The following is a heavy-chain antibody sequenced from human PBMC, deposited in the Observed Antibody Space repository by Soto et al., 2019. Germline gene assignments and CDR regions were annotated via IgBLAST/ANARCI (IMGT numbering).Heavy chain of an antibody. Sequence: QVQLQESGPGLVKPSGTLSLTCAVSGGSISSTNWWTWVRQSPGRGLEWIGEIYHSGTTNYSPSLKCRVNIAVDMSTNHLSLTLISVTAADTAVYYCAFPATADFDYWGKGILVTVSS. CDR1: GGSISSTNW. D-gene: IGHD6-13*01. J-gene: IGHJ4*02. V-gene: IGHV4-4*02. CDR2: IYHSGTT. CDR3: AFPATADFDY.